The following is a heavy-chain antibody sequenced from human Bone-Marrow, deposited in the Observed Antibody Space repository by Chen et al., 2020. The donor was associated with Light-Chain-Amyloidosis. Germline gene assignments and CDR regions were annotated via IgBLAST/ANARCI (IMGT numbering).Heavy chain of an antibody. CDR3: ARRRDGYNFDY. Sequence: GYTFPNYWVGLVRQMPGKGLEWMGVIYPDDSDARYSPSFEGQVTISADKSITTAYLQWRSLKASGTAMYYCARRRDGYNFDYWGQGTLVTVSS. CDR1: GYTFPNYW. J-gene: IGHJ4*02. CDR2: IYPDDSDA. D-gene: IGHD5-12*01. V-gene: IGHV5-51*01.